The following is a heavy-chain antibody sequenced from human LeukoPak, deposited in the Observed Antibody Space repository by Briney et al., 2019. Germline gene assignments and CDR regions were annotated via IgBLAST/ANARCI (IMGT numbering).Heavy chain of an antibody. Sequence: PGRSLRLSCGASGFTFTTYDMHWVRQAPGKGLEWVSYISYGESNIYYADSVKGRFTISRDNSNNTLHLQMNSLRGDDTAVYYCARGTEYTSSYYYNYPMDVWGKGTTVTVSS. CDR3: ARGTEYTSSYYYNYPMDV. CDR2: ISYGESNI. CDR1: GFTFTTYD. D-gene: IGHD6-6*01. V-gene: IGHV3-30*04. J-gene: IGHJ6*03.